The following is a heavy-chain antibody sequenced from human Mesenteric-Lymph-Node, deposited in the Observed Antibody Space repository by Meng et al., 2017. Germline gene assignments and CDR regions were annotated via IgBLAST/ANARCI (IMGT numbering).Heavy chain of an antibody. Sequence: VDQVQSWLKVKKPVASVSVACKASGYTFTSYGISWVRQAPGQGLEWMGWISAYTGNTNYAQKLQGSVTMNTDTSTSTAYMELRSLRSDDTAVYYCARDWGIFPSDYWGQGTLVTVSS. CDR1: GYTFTSYG. CDR2: ISAYTGNT. J-gene: IGHJ4*02. CDR3: ARDWGIFPSDY. V-gene: IGHV1-18*01. D-gene: IGHD3-16*01.